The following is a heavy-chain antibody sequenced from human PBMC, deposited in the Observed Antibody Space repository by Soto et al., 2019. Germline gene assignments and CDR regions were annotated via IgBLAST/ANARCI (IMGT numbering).Heavy chain of an antibody. CDR3: ARDDCNGGSCDGGHYLDL. Sequence: QVQLVQSGPEVKKAGASVKVSCTAPTDYIFLAYGFDWVRQAPGQGLEWMGWISPKFGRTNYARTLQDRFTMTTDVSTNSVSMELRDLRSNDTAVYYCARDDCNGGSCDGGHYLDLWGRGTPISVSS. J-gene: IGHJ2*01. CDR1: DYIFLAYG. CDR2: ISPKFGRT. V-gene: IGHV1-18*01. D-gene: IGHD2-15*01.